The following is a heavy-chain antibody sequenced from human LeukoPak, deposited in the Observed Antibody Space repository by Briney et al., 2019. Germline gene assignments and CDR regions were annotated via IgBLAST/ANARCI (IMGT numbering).Heavy chain of an antibody. V-gene: IGHV4-34*01. CDR3: ARGKGSSSWGTPYYYYGMDV. CDR1: GGSFSGYY. D-gene: IGHD6-13*01. Sequence: PSETLSLTCAVYGGSFSGYYWSWIRQPPGKGLEWIGEINHSGSTNYNPSLKSRVTMSVDTSKNQFSLKLSSVTAADTAVYYCARGKGSSSWGTPYYYYGMDVWGQGTTVTVSS. CDR2: INHSGST. J-gene: IGHJ6*02.